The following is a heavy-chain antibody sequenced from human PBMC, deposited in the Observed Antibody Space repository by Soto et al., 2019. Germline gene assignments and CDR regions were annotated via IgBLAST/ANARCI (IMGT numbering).Heavy chain of an antibody. Sequence: GGSLRLSCAASGFTFSSYGMHWVRQAPGKGLEWVAVISYDGSNKYYADSVKGRFTISRDNSKNTLYLQMNSLRAEDTAVYYCAKETGDGYNWELIDYWGQGTLVTVSS. V-gene: IGHV3-30*18. J-gene: IGHJ4*02. D-gene: IGHD5-12*01. CDR2: ISYDGSNK. CDR1: GFTFSSYG. CDR3: AKETGDGYNWELIDY.